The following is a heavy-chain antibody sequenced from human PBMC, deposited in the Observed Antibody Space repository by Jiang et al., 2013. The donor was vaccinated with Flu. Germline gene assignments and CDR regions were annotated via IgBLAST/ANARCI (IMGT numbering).Heavy chain of an antibody. CDR1: GFTISSNY. CDR2: IYDGGNT. V-gene: IGHV3-53*01. D-gene: IGHD2-21*01. J-gene: IGHJ4*02. Sequence: VQLVESGGGLIQPGGSLRLSCVASGFTISSNYMSWVRQAPGKGLEWVSVIYDGGNTYYADSVKGRFTISRDNSKNTLYLHMNSLRAEDTAVYYCARGVRGYNCGSRFDSWGQGTLVTVSS. CDR3: ARGVRGYNCGSRFDS.